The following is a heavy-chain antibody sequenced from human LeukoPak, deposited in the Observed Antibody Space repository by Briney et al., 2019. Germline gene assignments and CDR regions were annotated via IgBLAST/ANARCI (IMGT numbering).Heavy chain of an antibody. CDR3: AKGIAVAGFPISVIDY. Sequence: PGGSLRLSCAASGFIFTTYAMNWVRQAPGKGLEWVSVISDSGGTTYYADSVKGRFTISRDNSKNTLYLQMNSLRAEDTAIYYGAKGIAVAGFPISVIDYWGQGTLVTVSS. J-gene: IGHJ4*02. CDR1: GFIFTTYA. D-gene: IGHD6-19*01. V-gene: IGHV3-23*01. CDR2: ISDSGGTT.